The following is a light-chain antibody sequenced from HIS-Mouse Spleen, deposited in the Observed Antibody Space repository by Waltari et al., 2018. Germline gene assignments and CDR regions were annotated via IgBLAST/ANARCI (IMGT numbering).Light chain of an antibody. CDR1: SSDVGGYNY. J-gene: IGLJ2*01. V-gene: IGLV2-8*01. CDR2: EVS. Sequence: QSALTQPPSASGSPGQSVTISCTGTSSDVGGYNYFSWYQQHPGKAPKLMIYEVSKRPSGVPDRFSGSKSGNTASLTVSGLQAEDEADYYCSSYAGSNIVVFGGGTKLTVL. CDR3: SSYAGSNIVV.